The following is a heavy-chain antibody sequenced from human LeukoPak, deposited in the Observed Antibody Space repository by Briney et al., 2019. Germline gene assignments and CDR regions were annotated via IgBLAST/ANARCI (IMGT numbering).Heavy chain of an antibody. CDR3: ARDGCNWNAQRWCWFDP. Sequence: SVKVSCKASGYTFTSYGISWVRQAPGQGLEWMGWISAYNGNTNYAQKLQGRVTITADTSTDTAYMELSSLRSEDTAVYYCARDGCNWNAQRWCWFDPWGQGTLVTVSS. D-gene: IGHD1-1*01. CDR1: GYTFTSYG. V-gene: IGHV1-18*01. CDR2: ISAYNGNT. J-gene: IGHJ5*02.